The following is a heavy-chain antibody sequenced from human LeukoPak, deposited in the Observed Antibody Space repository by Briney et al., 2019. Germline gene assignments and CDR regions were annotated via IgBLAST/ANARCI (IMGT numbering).Heavy chain of an antibody. CDR2: INQSGST. J-gene: IGHJ4*02. V-gene: IGHV4-34*01. CDR3: ARWCSSTSCFIADY. Sequence: KAAETLSLTCAVYGGSFSGYYWSWIRQPPGKGLEWIGEINQSGSTNYNPSLKSRVTISVDTSKNQFSLKLSSVTAADTAVYYCARWCSSTSCFIADYWGEGTMVSVSS. D-gene: IGHD2-2*01. CDR1: GGSFSGYY.